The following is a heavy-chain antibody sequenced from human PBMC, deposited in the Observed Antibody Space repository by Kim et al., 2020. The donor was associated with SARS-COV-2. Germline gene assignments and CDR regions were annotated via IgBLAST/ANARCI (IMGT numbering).Heavy chain of an antibody. Sequence: YAQKLQGRVTMTTDTSTSTAYMELRSLRSDDTAVYYCARAEVVAATNFDYWGQGTLVTVSS. D-gene: IGHD2-15*01. CDR3: ARAEVVAATNFDY. V-gene: IGHV1-18*01. J-gene: IGHJ4*02.